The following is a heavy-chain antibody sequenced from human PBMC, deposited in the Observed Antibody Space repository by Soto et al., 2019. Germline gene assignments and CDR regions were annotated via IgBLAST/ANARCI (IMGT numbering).Heavy chain of an antibody. J-gene: IGHJ4*02. D-gene: IGHD4-17*01. CDR3: ARQGYGDYSIFDY. CDR1: GGSISSYY. CDR2: IYYSGST. V-gene: IGHV4-59*08. Sequence: SETLSLTCTVSGGSISSYYWSWIRQPPGKGLEWIGYIYYSGSTNYNPSLKSRVTISVDTSKNQFSLKLSSVTAADTAVYYCARQGYGDYSIFDYWGQGTLVTVSS.